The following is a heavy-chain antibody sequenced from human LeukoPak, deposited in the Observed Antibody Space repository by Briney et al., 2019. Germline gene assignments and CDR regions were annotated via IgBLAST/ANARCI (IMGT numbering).Heavy chain of an antibody. CDR2: ISSSSSYI. Sequence: PGGSPRLSCAASGFTFSSYSMNWVRQAPGKGLEWVSSISSSSSYIYYADSVEGRFTISRDNAKNSLYLQMNSLRAEDTAVYYCARDHYYDSSGYDYWGQGTLVTVSS. CDR3: ARDHYYDSSGYDY. J-gene: IGHJ4*02. V-gene: IGHV3-21*01. CDR1: GFTFSSYS. D-gene: IGHD3-22*01.